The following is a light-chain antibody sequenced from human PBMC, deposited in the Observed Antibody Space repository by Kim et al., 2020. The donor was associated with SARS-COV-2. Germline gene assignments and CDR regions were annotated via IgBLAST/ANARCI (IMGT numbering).Light chain of an antibody. CDR1: SSDVGGYNS. Sequence: SITISCTGTSSDVGGYNSVSWYQQHPGKAPNLMIYDVSNRPSGVSNRFSGSKSGNTASLTISGLQAEDEADYYCSSYTSSSTLVVFGGGTQLTVL. V-gene: IGLV2-14*03. CDR2: DVS. CDR3: SSYTSSSTLVV. J-gene: IGLJ2*01.